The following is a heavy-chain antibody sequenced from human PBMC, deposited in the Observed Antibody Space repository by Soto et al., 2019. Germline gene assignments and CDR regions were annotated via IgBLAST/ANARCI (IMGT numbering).Heavy chain of an antibody. V-gene: IGHV3-7*01. CDR3: ARLDDYIWGSMVDP. Sequence: GGSLRLSCAASGFTFSSYWMSWVRQAPGKGLEWVANIKQDGSEKYYVDSVKGRFTISRDNAKNSLYLQMNSLRAEDTAVYYCARLDDYIWGSMVDPWGQGTLVTVSS. CDR2: IKQDGSEK. D-gene: IGHD3-16*01. CDR1: GFTFSSYW. J-gene: IGHJ5*02.